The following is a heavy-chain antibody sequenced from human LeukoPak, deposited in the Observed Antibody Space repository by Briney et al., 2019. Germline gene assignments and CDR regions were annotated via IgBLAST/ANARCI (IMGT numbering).Heavy chain of an antibody. J-gene: IGHJ6*03. Sequence: PSETLSLTCAVYGGSFSDYYWSWIRQPPGKGLEWIGEINHSGSTNYKPSLKSRVTISVDTSKNKFSLKLSSVTAADTAVYYCARGDIVVVVAGNYYYSYMDVWGKGTTVTVSS. CDR1: GGSFSDYY. V-gene: IGHV4-34*01. CDR2: INHSGST. CDR3: ARGDIVVVVAGNYYYSYMDV. D-gene: IGHD2-15*01.